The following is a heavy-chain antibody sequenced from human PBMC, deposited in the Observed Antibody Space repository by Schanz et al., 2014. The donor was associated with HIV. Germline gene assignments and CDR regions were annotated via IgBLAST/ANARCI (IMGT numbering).Heavy chain of an antibody. CDR3: VKAYSSGFSGAGS. J-gene: IGHJ5*02. CDR1: GFTFSNFA. Sequence: EVQMLESGGGSVQPGGSLRLSCAASGFTFSNFAMSWVRQAPGKGLEWVSTLSGSGDRTYYADSVKGRVTISRDNSKNTLYLHMNSLRADDTAIYYCVKAYSSGFSGAGSWGQGALVTVSS. D-gene: IGHD5-18*01. V-gene: IGHV3-23*01. CDR2: LSGSGDRT.